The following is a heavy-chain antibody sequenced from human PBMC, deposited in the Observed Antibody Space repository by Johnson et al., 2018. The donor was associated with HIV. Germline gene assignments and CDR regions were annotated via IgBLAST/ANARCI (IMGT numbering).Heavy chain of an antibody. CDR1: GFTLSSYW. V-gene: IGHV3-7*01. J-gene: IGHJ3*02. Sequence: MQLVESGGGVVQPGGSLRLSCAASGFTLSSYWMSWVRQAPGTGLEWVANIKQDESEKYYVDYVKGRFTISRDNAKNSLYLQMNSLRVDDTAVYYCARQGRRLSWGGAFDIWGQGSTVSVSS. CDR2: IKQDESEK. CDR3: ARQGRRLSWGGAFDI. D-gene: IGHD6-13*01.